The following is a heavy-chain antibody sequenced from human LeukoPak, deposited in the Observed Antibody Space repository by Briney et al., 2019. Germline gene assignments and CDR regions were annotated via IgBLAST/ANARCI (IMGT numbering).Heavy chain of an antibody. Sequence: GGSLRLSCTASGFTFGDYAMSWFRQAPGKGLEWVGFIRSKAYGGTTEYAAPVKGRFTISRDDSKSIAYLQMNSLKTEDTAVYYCTRDLVEYYDSSGYFDMVFDYWGQGTLVTVSS. CDR2: IRSKAYGGTT. D-gene: IGHD3-22*01. CDR1: GFTFGDYA. J-gene: IGHJ4*02. CDR3: TRDLVEYYDSSGYFDMVFDY. V-gene: IGHV3-49*03.